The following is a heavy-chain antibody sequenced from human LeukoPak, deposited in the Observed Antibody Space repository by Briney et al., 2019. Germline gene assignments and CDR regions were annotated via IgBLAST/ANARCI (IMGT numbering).Heavy chain of an antibody. CDR1: GFTFSGFA. CDR3: AKRGPGPVAGSYDF. D-gene: IGHD6-19*01. V-gene: IGHV3-23*01. CDR2: ISGSGDNT. J-gene: IGHJ4*02. Sequence: GGSLRLSCAASGFTFSGFAMSWVRRTPGKGLEWVSGISGSGDNTLYADSVRGRFTISRDNSNNAAFLQMNSLRPEDTAIYYCAKRGPGPVAGSYDFWGQGTLVTVSS.